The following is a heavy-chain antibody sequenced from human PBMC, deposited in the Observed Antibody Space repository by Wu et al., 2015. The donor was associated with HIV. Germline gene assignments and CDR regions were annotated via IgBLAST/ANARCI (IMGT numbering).Heavy chain of an antibody. CDR2: IIPISDTA. J-gene: IGHJ6*02. CDR1: GNTFRNHA. Sequence: QVQLVQSGAEVKKPGSSVKVSCRASGNTFRNHAVTWVRQAPGQGLEWMGRIIPISDTANYAQRFQGRVTITADTSTSTAYMELRSLRSDDTAVYYCARGYRRWELLRNFMDVWGQGTTVTVSS. V-gene: IGHV1-69*13. CDR3: ARGYRRWELLRNFMDV. D-gene: IGHD1-26*01.